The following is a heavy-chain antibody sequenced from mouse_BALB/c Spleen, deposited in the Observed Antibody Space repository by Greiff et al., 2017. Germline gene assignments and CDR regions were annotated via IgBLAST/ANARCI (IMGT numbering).Heavy chain of an antibody. V-gene: IGHV1-69*02. Sequence: QVQLQQPGAELVKPGAPVKLSCKASGYTFTSYWMNWVKQRPGRGLEWIGRIDPSDSETHYNQKFKDKATLTVDKSSSTAYIQLSSLTSEDSAVYYCARRVANWDGSYWYFDVWGAGTTVTVSS. CDR2: IDPSDSET. CDR1: GYTFTSYW. D-gene: IGHD4-1*01. CDR3: ARRVANWDGSYWYFDV. J-gene: IGHJ1*01.